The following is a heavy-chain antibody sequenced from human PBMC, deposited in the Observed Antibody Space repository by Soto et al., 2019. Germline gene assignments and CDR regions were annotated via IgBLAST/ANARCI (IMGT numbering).Heavy chain of an antibody. CDR1: GFSVSSSNY. J-gene: IGHJ4*02. D-gene: IGHD4-4*01. CDR3: ARETGYDSSNGFDY. CDR2: ISSSSAYI. Sequence: GGSLRLSCVVSGFSVSSSNYMNWFRQAPGKGLEWVSYISSSSAYIYYTDSLKGRCTISRDDAKNSLYLQMNSLRAEDTAVYFCARETGYDSSNGFDYWGQGTLVTVSS. V-gene: IGHV3-21*01.